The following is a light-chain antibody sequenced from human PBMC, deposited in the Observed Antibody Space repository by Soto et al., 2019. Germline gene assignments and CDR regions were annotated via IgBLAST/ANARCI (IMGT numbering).Light chain of an antibody. CDR3: QQYESPWT. Sequence: EIVLTQSPGTLSLSPGERATLSCRASQSVNSNYLAWYQQKRGQAPGLLIYGTSNRATGIPDRFSGSGSGTDFTLTISGLEPEDFAVYYCQQYESPWTFGQGTKLEIK. J-gene: IGKJ1*01. V-gene: IGKV3-20*01. CDR1: QSVNSNY. CDR2: GTS.